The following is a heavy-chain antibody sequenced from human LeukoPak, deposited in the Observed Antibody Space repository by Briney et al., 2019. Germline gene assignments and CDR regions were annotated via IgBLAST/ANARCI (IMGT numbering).Heavy chain of an antibody. D-gene: IGHD3-3*01. CDR1: GFTFSSYA. CDR2: ISDDGSNK. Sequence: GGSLRLSCAASGFTFSSYAMHWVRQAQGKGLDWVALISDDGSNKYYADSVKGRFTISRDNSKSTLFLQMNSLRAEDTAVYYCARDYRGYYDFWSGYQYFDYWGQGTLVTVSS. V-gene: IGHV3-30-3*01. J-gene: IGHJ4*02. CDR3: ARDYRGYYDFWSGYQYFDY.